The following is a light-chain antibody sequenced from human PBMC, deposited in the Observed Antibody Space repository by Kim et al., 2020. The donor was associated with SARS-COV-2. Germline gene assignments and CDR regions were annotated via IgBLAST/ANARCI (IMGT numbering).Light chain of an antibody. CDR2: EVS. V-gene: IGLV2-8*01. J-gene: IGLJ2*01. Sequence: GPSVTISCTGTSSDVGGYNYVSWYQHHPGKAPKLMIYEVSKRPSGVPDRFSGSKSGNTASLTVSGLQAEDEADYYCSSYAGSNNLLFGGGTQLTVL. CDR1: SSDVGGYNY. CDR3: SSYAGSNNLL.